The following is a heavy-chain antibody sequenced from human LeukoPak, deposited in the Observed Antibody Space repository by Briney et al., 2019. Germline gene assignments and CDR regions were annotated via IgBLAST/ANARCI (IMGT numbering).Heavy chain of an antibody. V-gene: IGHV4-59*01. D-gene: IGHD3-16*02. CDR2: ISYSGST. CDR1: GGSISSYY. Sequence: PSETLSLTCTVSGGSISSYYWSWLRQPPGKGLEWIGYISYSGSTNYNPSLKSRVTISVKTSKNQFSLKLSSVTAADKGVYYCAKYVWGSYPTFEDYWGQGTLVTVSS. CDR3: AKYVWGSYPTFEDY. J-gene: IGHJ4*02.